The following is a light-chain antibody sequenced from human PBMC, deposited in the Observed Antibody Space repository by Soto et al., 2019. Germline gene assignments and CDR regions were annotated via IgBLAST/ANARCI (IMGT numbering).Light chain of an antibody. J-gene: IGLJ3*02. CDR1: SSDVGAYNY. CDR3: SSYTSNPTWV. CDR2: EVT. V-gene: IGLV2-14*01. Sequence: QSVLTQPASVSGSPGQSITISCTGTSSDVGAYNYVSWYLQYPGKAPKLVIYEVTNRPSGVSNRFSGSKSANTASLTISGLQAEDEADYYCSSYTSNPTWVFGGGTQLTVL.